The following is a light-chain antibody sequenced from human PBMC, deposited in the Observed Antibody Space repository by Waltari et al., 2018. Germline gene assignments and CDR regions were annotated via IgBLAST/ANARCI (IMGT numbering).Light chain of an antibody. V-gene: IGKV6D-21*02. J-gene: IGKJ1*01. CDR3: QQIASLPRT. CDR2: YAS. CDR1: QSVNIY. Sequence: IVLTQSPGTLSLSPGERATLSCRASQSVNIYLAWYQQKPDQSPKLLIKYASQSISGVPSRVSGSGSGTDFTLTINSLEAEDVAVYYCQQIASLPRTFGPGTKVEIK.